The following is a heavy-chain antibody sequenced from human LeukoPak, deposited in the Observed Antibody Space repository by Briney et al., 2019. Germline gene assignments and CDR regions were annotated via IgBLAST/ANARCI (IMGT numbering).Heavy chain of an antibody. CDR2: INHSGST. Sequence: SETLSLTCAVYGGSFSGYYWSWIRQPPGKGLEWIGEINHSGSTNYNPSLKSRVTISVDTSKNQFSLKLSSVTAADTAVYYCAREYDYGGNRPGCFQHWGQGTLVTVSS. CDR3: AREYDYGGNRPGCFQH. CDR1: GGSFSGYY. J-gene: IGHJ1*01. D-gene: IGHD4-23*01. V-gene: IGHV4-34*01.